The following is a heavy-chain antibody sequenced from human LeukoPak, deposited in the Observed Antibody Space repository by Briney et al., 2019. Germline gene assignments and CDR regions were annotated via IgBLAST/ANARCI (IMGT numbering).Heavy chain of an antibody. CDR3: ARGGPVDSSGYYFDS. V-gene: IGHV4-34*01. Sequence: SETLSLTCAVYGGSFSAYYWSWIRQPPGKGLEWIGEINHSGSTNYNPSLKSRVTISVDTSKNQISLKLSSVTAADTAVYYCARGGPVDSSGYYFDSWGQEPWSPSPQ. D-gene: IGHD3-22*01. J-gene: IGHJ4*01. CDR2: INHSGST. CDR1: GGSFSAYY.